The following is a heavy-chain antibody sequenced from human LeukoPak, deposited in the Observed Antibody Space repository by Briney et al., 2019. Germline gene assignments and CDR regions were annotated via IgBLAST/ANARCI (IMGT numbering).Heavy chain of an antibody. J-gene: IGHJ6*03. CDR3: ARDGSKRDYYYMDV. V-gene: IGHV4-4*07. CDR2: IYTSGST. Sequence: VKPSETLSLTCTVSGGSISSYYWSWIRQPAGKGLEWIGRIYTSGSTNYNPSLKSRVTMSVDTSKNQFSLKLSSVTAADTAVYYCARDGSKRDYYYMDVWGKGTTVTVSS. CDR1: GGSISSYY.